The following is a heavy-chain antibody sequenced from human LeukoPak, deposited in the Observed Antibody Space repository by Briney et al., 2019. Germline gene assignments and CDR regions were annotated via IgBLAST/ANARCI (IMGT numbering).Heavy chain of an antibody. J-gene: IGHJ4*02. CDR3: AKAAREWLSVLDY. V-gene: IGHV3-7*01. D-gene: IGHD3-3*01. CDR2: IKQDGSEK. Sequence: GGSLRLSCAASGFTFSSYGMSWVRQAPGKGLEWVANIKQDGSEKYYVDSVKGRFTISRDNSKNTLYLQMNSLRAEDTAVYYCAKAAREWLSVLDYWGQGTLVTVSS. CDR1: GFTFSSYG.